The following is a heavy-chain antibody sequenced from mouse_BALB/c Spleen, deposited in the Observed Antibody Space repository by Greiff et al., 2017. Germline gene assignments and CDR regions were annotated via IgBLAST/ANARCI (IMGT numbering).Heavy chain of an antibody. J-gene: IGHJ3*01. CDR2: ISYSGST. V-gene: IGHV3-2*02. Sequence: VQLKESGPGLVKPSQSLSLTCTVTGYSITSDYAWNWIRQFPGNKLEWMGYISYSGSTSYNPYLKSRISITRDTSKNQFFLQLNSVTTEDTATYYCARRDDGPWFAYWGQGTLVTVSA. CDR3: ARRDDGPWFAY. D-gene: IGHD2-3*01. CDR1: GYSITSDYA.